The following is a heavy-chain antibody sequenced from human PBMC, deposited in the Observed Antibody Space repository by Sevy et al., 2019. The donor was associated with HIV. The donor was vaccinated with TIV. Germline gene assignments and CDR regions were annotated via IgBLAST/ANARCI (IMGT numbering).Heavy chain of an antibody. Sequence: GGSLRLSCAASGFTFSSYAMSWVRQAPGKGLEWVSAISVSGGSTYYADSVKGRFTISRDNSKNTLYLQMNSLRAEDTAVYYCAKDRGYSYAWSFFDYWGQGTLVTVSS. J-gene: IGHJ4*02. V-gene: IGHV3-23*01. CDR2: ISVSGGST. CDR1: GFTFSSYA. D-gene: IGHD5-18*01. CDR3: AKDRGYSYAWSFFDY.